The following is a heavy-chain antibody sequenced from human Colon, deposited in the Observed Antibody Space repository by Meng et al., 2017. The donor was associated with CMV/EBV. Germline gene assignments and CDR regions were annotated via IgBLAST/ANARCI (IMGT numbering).Heavy chain of an antibody. Sequence: GESLKISCAASGFTFSGYGMYWVRQVPGKGLEWVAFIRYDGSDADYGESVKGRFIISRDNSKDTLFLQMNSLRAEDTAIYYCAKDRMMVDPQGFDFWGQGTLVTVSS. CDR2: IRYDGSDA. D-gene: IGHD3-22*01. CDR1: GFTFSGYG. J-gene: IGHJ4*02. V-gene: IGHV3-30*02. CDR3: AKDRMMVDPQGFDF.